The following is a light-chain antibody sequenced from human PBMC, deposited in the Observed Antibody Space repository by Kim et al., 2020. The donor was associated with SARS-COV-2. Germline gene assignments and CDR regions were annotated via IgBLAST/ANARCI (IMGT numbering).Light chain of an antibody. CDR3: QQRSS. J-gene: IGKJ5*01. V-gene: IGKV3-11*01. CDR1: QSVSSY. CDR2: DAS. Sequence: EIVLRQSPATLSLSPGERATLSCRASQSVSSYLAWYQQKPGQAPRLLIYDASKRAIGIPARFSGSGSGTDFTLTISRLEPEDSAVYFCQQRSSFGQGRRLELK.